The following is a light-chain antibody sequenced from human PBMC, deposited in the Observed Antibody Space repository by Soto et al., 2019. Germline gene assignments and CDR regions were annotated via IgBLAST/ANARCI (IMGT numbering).Light chain of an antibody. V-gene: IGKV3-11*01. CDR2: DAS. CDR3: QQRSNWPPYT. J-gene: IGKJ2*01. CDR1: QSVSSY. Sequence: EIVLTQSPATLSLSPGERATRSCRASQSVSSYLAWYQQKPGQAPRLLIYDASNRATGIPARFSGSGSGTDFTLTISSLEPEHFAVYYCQQRSNWPPYTFGQGTKLEIK.